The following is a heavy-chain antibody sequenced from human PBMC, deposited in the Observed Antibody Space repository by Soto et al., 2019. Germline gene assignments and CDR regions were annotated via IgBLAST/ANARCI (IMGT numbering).Heavy chain of an antibody. V-gene: IGHV3-30-3*01. J-gene: IGHJ4*02. D-gene: IGHD3-10*01. CDR2: ISYDGSNK. CDR1: GFTFSSYA. Sequence: QVQLVESGGGVVQPGRSLRLSCAASGFTFSSYAMHWVRQAPGKGLEWVAVISYDGSNKYYADSVKGRFTISRDNSKNTLYLQMNSLRAADTAVYYCARDARFGSGSYLSYWGQGTLVTVSS. CDR3: ARDARFGSGSYLSY.